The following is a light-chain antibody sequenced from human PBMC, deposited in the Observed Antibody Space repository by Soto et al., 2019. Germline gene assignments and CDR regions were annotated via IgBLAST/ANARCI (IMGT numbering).Light chain of an antibody. Sequence: DIQMTQSPSSLSASVGDRVTLACRASQGIGNYLAWFQQKPGKVPKLLIYGASTLQSGVPSRYSGSGSGTDFTLTINSLQPEDVATYYCQKYNSAPLTFGGGTKVDIK. J-gene: IGKJ4*01. CDR3: QKYNSAPLT. CDR2: GAS. V-gene: IGKV1-27*01. CDR1: QGIGNY.